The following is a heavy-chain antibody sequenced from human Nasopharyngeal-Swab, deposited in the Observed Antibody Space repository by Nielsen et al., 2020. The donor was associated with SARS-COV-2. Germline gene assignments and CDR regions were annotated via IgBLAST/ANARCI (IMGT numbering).Heavy chain of an antibody. V-gene: IGHV2-70*01. J-gene: IGHJ4*02. CDR2: IDWDDDK. Sequence: SGPTLVKPTQTLTLTCTFSGFSLSTSGMCVSWIRQPPGKALEWLALIDWDDDKYYSTSLKTRLTISKDTSKNQVVLTMTNMDPVDTATYYRARILVGRYYGSGSYYYFDYWGQGTLVTVSS. CDR1: GFSLSTSGMC. CDR3: ARILVGRYYGSGSYYYFDY. D-gene: IGHD3-10*01.